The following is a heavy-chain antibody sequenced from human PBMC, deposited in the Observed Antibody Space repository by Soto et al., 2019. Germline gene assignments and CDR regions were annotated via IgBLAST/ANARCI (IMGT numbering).Heavy chain of an antibody. CDR3: ASPPPGYSSSWYGIGY. V-gene: IGHV3-23*01. J-gene: IGHJ4*02. Sequence: EVQLLESGGGLVQPGGSLRLSCGASGFTFSSYAMSWVRQAPGKGLEWVSAISGSGGSTYYADSVKGRFTISRDNSKNTLYLQMNSLRAEDTAVYYCASPPPGYSSSWYGIGYWGQGTLVTVSS. CDR1: GFTFSSYA. CDR2: ISGSGGST. D-gene: IGHD6-13*01.